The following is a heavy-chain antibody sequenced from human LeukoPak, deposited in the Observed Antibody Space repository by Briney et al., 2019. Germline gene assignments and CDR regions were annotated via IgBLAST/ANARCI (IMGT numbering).Heavy chain of an antibody. J-gene: IGHJ4*02. CDR3: AKDYGKDSSGWYDY. CDR1: GFTFDDYA. D-gene: IGHD6-19*01. Sequence: GRSLRLSRAASGFTFDDYAMHWVRQAPGKGLEWVSGISWNSGSIGYADSVKGRFTISRDNAKNSLYLQMNSLRAEDTALYYCAKDYGKDSSGWYDYWGQGTLVTVSS. CDR2: ISWNSGSI. V-gene: IGHV3-9*01.